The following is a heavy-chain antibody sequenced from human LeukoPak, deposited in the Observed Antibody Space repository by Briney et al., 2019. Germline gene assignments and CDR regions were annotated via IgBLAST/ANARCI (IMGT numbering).Heavy chain of an antibody. CDR2: INHSGST. V-gene: IGHV4-34*01. J-gene: IGHJ3*02. D-gene: IGHD5-18*01. CDR1: GGSFSGYY. Sequence: SETLSLTCAVYGGSFSGYYWSWIRQPPGKGLEWIGEINHSGSTNYNPSLKSRVTMSVDTSKNQFSLKLSSVTAADTAVYYCARARRGYSSGRAAFDIWGQGTMVTVSS. CDR3: ARARRGYSSGRAAFDI.